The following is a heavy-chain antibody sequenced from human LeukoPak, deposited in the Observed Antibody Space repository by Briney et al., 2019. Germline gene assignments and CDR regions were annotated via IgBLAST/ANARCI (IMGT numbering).Heavy chain of an antibody. Sequence: GGSLRLSCAASGFTFRSYDMHWVRQATGKGLEWVSGIGTAGEIYYPGSVKGRFTISRENAKNSLYLQINSLRAGDTAVYYCARAAYSSTWYSRYFDLWGRGTLVTVSS. D-gene: IGHD6-13*01. J-gene: IGHJ2*01. V-gene: IGHV3-13*01. CDR2: IGTAGEI. CDR3: ARAAYSSTWYSRYFDL. CDR1: GFTFRSYD.